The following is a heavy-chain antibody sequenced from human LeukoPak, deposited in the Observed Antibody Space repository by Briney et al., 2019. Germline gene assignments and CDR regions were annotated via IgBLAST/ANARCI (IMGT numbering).Heavy chain of an antibody. Sequence: GGSLRLSCAASGFTFSSYGMHWVRQAPGKGVEWVAVISYDGSNKYYADSVKGRFTISRDNSKNTLYLQMNSLRAEDTAVYYCAKYGSRSGYYTSWFDPWGQGTLVTVSS. J-gene: IGHJ5*02. V-gene: IGHV3-30*18. D-gene: IGHD3-3*01. CDR1: GFTFSSYG. CDR2: ISYDGSNK. CDR3: AKYGSRSGYYTSWFDP.